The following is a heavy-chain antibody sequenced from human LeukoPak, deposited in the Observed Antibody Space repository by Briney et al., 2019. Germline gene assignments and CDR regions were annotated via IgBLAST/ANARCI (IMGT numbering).Heavy chain of an antibody. CDR1: GFTFSDYY. CDR3: ARDYCSSTSCYPRGFDY. V-gene: IGHV3-11*01. CDR2: ISSSDSPR. Sequence: PGGSLRLSCAASGFTFSDYYMSWVRQAPGKGLEWVSYISSSDSPRFYADSVKGRFTISRDNAKKSLFLQMNSLRAEDTAVYYCARDYCSSTSCYPRGFDYWGQGTLVTVSS. J-gene: IGHJ4*02. D-gene: IGHD2-2*01.